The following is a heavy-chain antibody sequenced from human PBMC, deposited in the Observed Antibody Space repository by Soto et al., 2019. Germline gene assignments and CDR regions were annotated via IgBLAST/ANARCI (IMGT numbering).Heavy chain of an antibody. J-gene: IGHJ6*02. Sequence: GGSLRHSFVESGFTFSSYWRHRDRQAPGKGLVWVSRINSDGSSTTYADSVKGRFTISRDNAKNTLYLQMNSLRAEDTAVYYCALGRTYYYYGMDVWGQGTTVTVS. CDR3: ALGRTYYYYGMDV. CDR2: INSDGSST. CDR1: GFTFSSYW. V-gene: IGHV3-74*01.